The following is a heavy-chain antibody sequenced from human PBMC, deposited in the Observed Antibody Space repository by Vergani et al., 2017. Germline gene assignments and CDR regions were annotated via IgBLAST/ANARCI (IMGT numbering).Heavy chain of an antibody. CDR3: TRHLPCGDGACLHFDH. Sequence: EVMLVQSGAEVKKPGESLKISCKYSESSFTSNQIAWVRQMSGKGLQWMGNITPFDSKISYSPSFQGQVIMSIDKSINTAYLQWRSLEASDTAIYYCTRHLPCGDGACLHFDHWGQGTQVTVSS. V-gene: IGHV5-51*01. CDR2: ITPFDSKI. D-gene: IGHD2-21*01. CDR1: ESSFTSNQ. J-gene: IGHJ4*02.